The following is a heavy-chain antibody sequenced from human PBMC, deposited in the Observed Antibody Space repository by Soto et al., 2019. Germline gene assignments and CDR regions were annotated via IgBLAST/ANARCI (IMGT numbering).Heavy chain of an antibody. CDR1: GGSISSYY. J-gene: IGHJ4*02. CDR3: ARAYCSGGSCSIDY. V-gene: IGHV4-59*01. Sequence: NPSETLSLTCTVSGGSISSYYWSWIRQPPGKGLEWIGYIYYSGSTNYNPSLKSRVTISVDTSKNQFSLKLSSVTAADTAVYYCARAYCSGGSCSIDYWGQGTLVTVSS. CDR2: IYYSGST. D-gene: IGHD2-15*01.